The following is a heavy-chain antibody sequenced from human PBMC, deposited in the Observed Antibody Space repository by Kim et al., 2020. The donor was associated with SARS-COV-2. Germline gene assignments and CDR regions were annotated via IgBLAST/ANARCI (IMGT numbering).Heavy chain of an antibody. V-gene: IGHV3-74*01. CDR3: ASLSTGYVWDKFDY. CDR1: GFTFSSYR. CDR2: VNSDGSST. D-gene: IGHD3-16*01. J-gene: IGHJ4*02. Sequence: GGSLRLSCVAFGFTFSSYRMHWVRQAPGKGRVWVSRVNSDGSSTSYPDSVKGRFTISRDNARNTLYLQMNSLRAEDTAVYYCASLSTGYVWDKFDYWGQG.